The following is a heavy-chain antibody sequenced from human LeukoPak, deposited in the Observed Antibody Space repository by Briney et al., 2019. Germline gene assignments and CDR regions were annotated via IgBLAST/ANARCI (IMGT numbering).Heavy chain of an antibody. CDR2: ISAYNGKT. V-gene: IGHV1-18*01. CDR3: ARDRQLRTSRIFDY. Sequence: ASVKVSCKASGYTFTSYGITWVRQAPGQGLEWMGCISAYNGKTNYAQKLQGRVTMTTDTSTSTAYMELRSLRSDDTAVYYCARDRQLRTSRIFDYWGQGTLVTVSS. J-gene: IGHJ4*02. D-gene: IGHD5-18*01. CDR1: GYTFTSYG.